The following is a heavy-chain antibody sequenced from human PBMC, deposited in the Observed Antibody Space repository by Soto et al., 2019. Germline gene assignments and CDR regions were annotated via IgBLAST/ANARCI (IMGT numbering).Heavy chain of an antibody. V-gene: IGHV3-23*01. CDR3: AKGYYSGYDLAYFDY. J-gene: IGHJ4*02. Sequence: EVQLLESGGGLVQPGGSLRLSCAASGFSFDDYAMTWVRQAAGKGLEWVSAISGSGENTYYADSVKGRFTISRDNSKNTLYLQLNSLRAEDTAVYYCAKGYYSGYDLAYFDYWGQGTLVTVSS. CDR2: ISGSGENT. CDR1: GFSFDDYA. D-gene: IGHD5-12*01.